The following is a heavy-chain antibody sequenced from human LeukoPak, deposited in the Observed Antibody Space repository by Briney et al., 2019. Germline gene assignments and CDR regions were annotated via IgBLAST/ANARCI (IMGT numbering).Heavy chain of an antibody. Sequence: ASVKVSCKASGYTFTSYYMHWVRQAPGQGLEWMGIINPSGGSTSYAQKFQGRVTMTRDTSTSTVYMELSSLRSEDTAVYYCAREGTTRLGGSYRGAFDIWGQGTMVTVSS. CDR3: AREGTTRLGGSYRGAFDI. CDR1: GYTFTSYY. D-gene: IGHD1-26*01. J-gene: IGHJ3*02. V-gene: IGHV1-46*01. CDR2: INPSGGST.